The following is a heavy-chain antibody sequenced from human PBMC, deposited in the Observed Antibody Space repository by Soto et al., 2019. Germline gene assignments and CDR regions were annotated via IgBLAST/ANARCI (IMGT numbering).Heavy chain of an antibody. J-gene: IGHJ6*02. Sequence: QTLSLTCAISGDSVSSNSAAWNWIRQSPSRGLEWLGRTYYRSKWYNDYAVSVKSRITINPDTSKNQFSLQLNSVTPEDTAVYYCARDVRRVRATSNYFYGMDVWGQGTTVTVSS. CDR2: TYYRSKWYN. V-gene: IGHV6-1*01. CDR3: ARDVRRVRATSNYFYGMDV. D-gene: IGHD1-26*01. CDR1: GDSVSSNSAA.